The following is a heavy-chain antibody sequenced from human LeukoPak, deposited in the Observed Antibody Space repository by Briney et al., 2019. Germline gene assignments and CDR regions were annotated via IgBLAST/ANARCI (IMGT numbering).Heavy chain of an antibody. Sequence: ASGPTLVNPTQTLTLTCTLSGLSLNTAGVGVGWIRQPPGKALEWLALIYWDDDKRYNPSLKTRLTITKDTSKNQVVLTVTNMDPVDTATYYCAKAGYGSGSYLRYYHYGMDVWGQGTTVTVSS. CDR1: GLSLNTAGVG. CDR3: AKAGYGSGSYLRYYHYGMDV. V-gene: IGHV2-5*02. CDR2: IYWDDDK. D-gene: IGHD3-10*01. J-gene: IGHJ6*02.